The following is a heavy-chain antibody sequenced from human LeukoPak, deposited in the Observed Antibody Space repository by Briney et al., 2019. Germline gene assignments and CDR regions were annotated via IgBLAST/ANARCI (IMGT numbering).Heavy chain of an antibody. CDR1: GYTFTSYG. CDR3: ARDRVLRFLEWFPTGDYYYYYGMDV. V-gene: IGHV1-18*01. D-gene: IGHD3-3*01. Sequence: ASVKVSCTASGYTFTSYGISWVRQAPGQGLEWMGWISAYNGNTNYAQKLQGRVTMTTDTSTSTAYMELRSLRSDDTAVYYCARDRVLRFLEWFPTGDYYYYYGMDVWGQGTTVTVSS. CDR2: ISAYNGNT. J-gene: IGHJ6*02.